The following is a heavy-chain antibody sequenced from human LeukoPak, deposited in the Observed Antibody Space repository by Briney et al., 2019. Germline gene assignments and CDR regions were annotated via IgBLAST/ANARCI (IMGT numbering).Heavy chain of an antibody. Sequence: GWSLRLSCAASGFTFHDYTMHWVRQVPGKTLEWVALVSWDGTTYYTDSVKGRFTISRDNSKNSLYLQMATLRSEDTAFYYCVKDINYESSGSVFDYWGQGTLVTVSS. CDR2: VSWDGTT. CDR3: VKDINYESSGSVFDY. D-gene: IGHD3-22*01. CDR1: GFTFHDYT. V-gene: IGHV3-43*01. J-gene: IGHJ4*02.